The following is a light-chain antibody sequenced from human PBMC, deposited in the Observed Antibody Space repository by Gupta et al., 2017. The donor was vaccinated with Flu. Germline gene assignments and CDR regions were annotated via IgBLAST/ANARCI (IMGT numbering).Light chain of an antibody. CDR3: QRRNSSPQGLT. V-gene: IGKV1-9*01. Sequence: DIQLTQSPSCLSASVGDRVTITCRASQDINSYLAWYQQKPGKAPRLLIYAASTLQRGVDSRFSGSGAGTEFTLTISSLHPEDVATYYCQRRNSSPQGLTFGGGTNLEIK. J-gene: IGKJ4*01. CDR2: AAS. CDR1: QDINSY.